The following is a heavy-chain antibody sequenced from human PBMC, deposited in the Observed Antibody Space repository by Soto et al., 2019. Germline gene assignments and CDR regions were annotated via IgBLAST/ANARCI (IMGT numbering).Heavy chain of an antibody. J-gene: IGHJ4*02. D-gene: IGHD6-13*01. CDR1: GFTFDDYA. V-gene: IGHV3-9*01. CDR3: AKDSLLGQSIAAPATNFDC. Sequence: DVQLVESGGGLVQPGRSLRLSCAASGFTFDDYAMQWVRQAPGKGLEWVSGISWNSGSIGYADSVKGRFTISRDNVKNPLYTRMNSLRADDTALYYCAKDSLLGQSIAAPATNFDCWGQGTLITVCS. CDR2: ISWNSGSI.